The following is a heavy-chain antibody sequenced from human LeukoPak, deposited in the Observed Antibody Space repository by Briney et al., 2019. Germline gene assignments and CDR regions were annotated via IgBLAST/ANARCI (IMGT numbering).Heavy chain of an antibody. CDR3: ARHYDSVTGYSMLDH. D-gene: IGHD3-9*01. CDR2: TNSDGSST. J-gene: IGHJ4*02. V-gene: IGHV3-74*01. Sequence: GGSLRLSCAASGFTFSSYWTHWVRHAPGKGLVWVSRTNSDGSSTSYADSVEGRFTISRDNAKNTLYLQMNSLRAENTAVYYCARHYDSVTGYSMLDHWGQGTLVTVSS. CDR1: GFTFSSYW.